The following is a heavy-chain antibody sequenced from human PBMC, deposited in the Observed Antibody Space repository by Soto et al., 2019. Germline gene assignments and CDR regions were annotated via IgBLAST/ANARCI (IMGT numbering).Heavy chain of an antibody. D-gene: IGHD3-22*01. CDR1: GYTFTDYA. CDR3: ARDGTLYDSSGYYYHY. CDR2: IAPGNGNT. V-gene: IGHV1-3*01. Sequence: ASVKVSCKASGYTFTDYAIHWVRQAPGQRLEWMGWIAPGNGNTKYSQNFQGRVTITRDTSATTAYMELSSLRSEDTDVYYCARDGTLYDSSGYYYHYWGQGTLVTVSS. J-gene: IGHJ4*02.